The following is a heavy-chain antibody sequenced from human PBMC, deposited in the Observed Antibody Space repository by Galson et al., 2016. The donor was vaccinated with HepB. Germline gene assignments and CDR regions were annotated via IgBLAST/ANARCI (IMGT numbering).Heavy chain of an antibody. CDR2: IHYSGSS. CDR3: ARWGTYSEKHAFDI. D-gene: IGHD3-16*01. J-gene: IGHJ3*02. V-gene: IGHV4-59*01. CDR1: DDSISNYY. Sequence: SETLSLTCTVSDDSISNYYWNWIRQPPGKGLEWIGYIHYSGSSKCNPPLKSRVTMSAGPSKKQFPLRLSSVTAADTAVYYCARWGTYSEKHAFDIWGQGTMVTVSS.